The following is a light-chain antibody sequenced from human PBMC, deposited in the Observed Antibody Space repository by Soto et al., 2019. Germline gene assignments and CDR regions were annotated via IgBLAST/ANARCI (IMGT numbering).Light chain of an antibody. CDR2: DAS. V-gene: IGKV3-20*01. CDR1: QSVRNVY. CDR3: QQSGSSPRT. Sequence: EIVLTQSPGTLSLSPGERATLSCRASQSVRNVYLAWYQQKPGQAPRLLIYDASNSATGIPDRFSGSGSGTDFALTITRLEPEDFAVYCCQQSGSSPRTFGQGTKLEIK. J-gene: IGKJ2*01.